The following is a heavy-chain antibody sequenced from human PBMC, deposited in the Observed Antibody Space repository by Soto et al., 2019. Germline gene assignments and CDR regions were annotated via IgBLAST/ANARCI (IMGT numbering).Heavy chain of an antibody. V-gene: IGHV1-2*02. D-gene: IGHD2-15*01. CDR2: INPNTGNT. CDR1: GYTFSGHF. CDR3: ARAGSYCSGGSCSFAY. J-gene: IGHJ4*02. Sequence: ASVKVSCKTSGYTFSGHFLQWVRQAPGAGPEWMGWINPNTGNTKYGQKFEGRVTMTRDMSSSTAYMELTRLTVDDTAVYFYARAGSYCSGGSCSFAYWGQGSLVTVSS.